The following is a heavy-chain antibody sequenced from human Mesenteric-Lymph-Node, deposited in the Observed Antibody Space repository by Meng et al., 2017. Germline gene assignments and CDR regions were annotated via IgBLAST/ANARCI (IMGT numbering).Heavy chain of an antibody. Sequence: SETLSLTCTVSGASMSSSSHYWGWIRQSPGKGLEWIGSIYNTGSTYYNPSLKSRVTISIDTSKNQFSLKLNSVTVADTAVYNCARAGYASGSYYVYFDHWGQGTMVTVSS. J-gene: IGHJ4*02. D-gene: IGHD3-10*01. CDR2: IYNTGST. V-gene: IGHV4-39*07. CDR3: ARAGYASGSYYVYFDH. CDR1: GASMSSSSHY.